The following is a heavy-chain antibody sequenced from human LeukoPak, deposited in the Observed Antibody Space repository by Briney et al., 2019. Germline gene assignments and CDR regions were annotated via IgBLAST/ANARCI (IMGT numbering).Heavy chain of an antibody. CDR1: GFTFSSYS. J-gene: IGHJ4*02. D-gene: IGHD2-15*01. V-gene: IGHV3-21*01. CDR3: ARDLKCSGGSCYGAGEYYFDY. CDR2: ISGSSSYI. Sequence: GGSLRLSCAASGFTFSSYSMNWVRQAPGKGLEWVSSISGSSSYIYYADSVKGRFTISRDNAKNSLYLQMNSLRAEDTAVYYCARDLKCSGGSCYGAGEYYFDYWGQGTLVTVSS.